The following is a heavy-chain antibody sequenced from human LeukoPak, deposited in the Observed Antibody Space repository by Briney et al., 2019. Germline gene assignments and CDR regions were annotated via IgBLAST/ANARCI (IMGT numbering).Heavy chain of an antibody. V-gene: IGHV4-39*07. Sequence: SETLSLTCTVSGGSISSSSYYWGRIRQPPGKGLEWIVSIYYSGSTYYNPSLKSRVTISVDTSKNQFSLKLSSVTAADTAVYYCARDPPPPYGSGSDIDYWGQGTLVTLSS. J-gene: IGHJ4*02. CDR3: ARDPPPPYGSGSDIDY. D-gene: IGHD3-10*01. CDR2: IYYSGST. CDR1: GGSISSSSYY.